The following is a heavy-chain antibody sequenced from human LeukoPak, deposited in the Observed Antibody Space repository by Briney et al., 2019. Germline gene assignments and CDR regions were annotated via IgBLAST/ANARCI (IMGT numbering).Heavy chain of an antibody. CDR3: ARAYDTFDY. CDR1: GFTFRHYD. V-gene: IGHV3-23*01. D-gene: IGHD3-22*01. CDR2: INTSGGST. Sequence: GGSLRLSCVASGFTFRHYDMSWVRQAPGKGLEWVSSINTSGGSTYYADSLQGRFTISRDNSKNTLYLQLNSLRAEDTAVYYCARAYDTFDYWGQGTLVTVSS. J-gene: IGHJ4*02.